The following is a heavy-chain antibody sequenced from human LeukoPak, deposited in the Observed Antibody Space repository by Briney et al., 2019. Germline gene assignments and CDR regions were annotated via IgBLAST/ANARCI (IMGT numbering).Heavy chain of an antibody. J-gene: IGHJ3*02. CDR3: ARGPFIPNYYDSSGPGASDI. Sequence: ASVTVSCKASGYTFTSYGISWVRQAPGQGLEWMGWISAYNGNTNYAQKLQGRVTMTTDTSTSTAYMELRSLRSDDTAVYYCARGPFIPNYYDSSGPGASDIWGQGTMVTVSS. CDR1: GYTFTSYG. V-gene: IGHV1-18*01. CDR2: ISAYNGNT. D-gene: IGHD3-22*01.